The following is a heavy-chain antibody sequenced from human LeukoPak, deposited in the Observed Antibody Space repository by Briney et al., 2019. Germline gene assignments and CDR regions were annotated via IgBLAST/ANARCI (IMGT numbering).Heavy chain of an antibody. D-gene: IGHD4-17*01. CDR2: IYYSGST. V-gene: IGHV4-59*01. CDR1: GCSISSYY. Sequence: SETLSLTCTVSGCSISSYYWSWIRQPPGKGLEWIGYIYYSGSTNYNPSLKSRVTISVDTSKNQFSLKLSSVTAADTAVYYCARALDYGDYGKDDAFDIWGQGTMVTVSS. CDR3: ARALDYGDYGKDDAFDI. J-gene: IGHJ3*02.